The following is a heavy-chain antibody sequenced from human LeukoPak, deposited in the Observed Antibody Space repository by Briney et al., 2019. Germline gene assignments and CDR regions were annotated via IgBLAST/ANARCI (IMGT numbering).Heavy chain of an antibody. V-gene: IGHV3-11*04. CDR1: GFTFSDYY. Sequence: GGSPRLSCAASGFTFSDYYMSWIRQAPGKGLEWVSYISSSGSTIYYADSVKGRFTISRDNAKNSLYLQMNSLRAEDTAVYYCARGTSIAARHRIDYWGQGTLVTVSS. J-gene: IGHJ4*02. D-gene: IGHD6-6*01. CDR3: ARGTSIAARHRIDY. CDR2: ISSSGSTI.